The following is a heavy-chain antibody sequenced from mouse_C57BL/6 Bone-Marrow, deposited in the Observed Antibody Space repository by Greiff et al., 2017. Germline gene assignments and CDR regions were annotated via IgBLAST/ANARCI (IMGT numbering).Heavy chain of an antibody. Sequence: VQLQQSGAELVRPGASVKLSCTASGFNIKDYYMHWVKQRPEQGLGWIGRIDPEDGDTEYAPKFQGKATMTADTSSNTAYLQLSNLTSEDTAVYYSTTGYYGSSHFAYWGQGTLVTVAA. CDR1: GFNIKDYY. V-gene: IGHV14-1*01. D-gene: IGHD1-1*01. CDR3: TTGYYGSSHFAY. J-gene: IGHJ3*01. CDR2: IDPEDGDT.